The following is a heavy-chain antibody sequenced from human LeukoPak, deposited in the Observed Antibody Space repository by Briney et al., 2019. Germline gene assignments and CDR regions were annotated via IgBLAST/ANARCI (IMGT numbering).Heavy chain of an antibody. V-gene: IGHV5-51*01. CDR1: GYSFTSYW. CDR3: ARFDYYSGYSGYDSIDY. Sequence: LGESLKISCKGSGYSFTSYWIGWVRQMPGKGLEWMGIIYPGDSDTRYSPSFQGQVTISADKSISTAYLQWSSLKASDTAMYYCARFDYYSGYSGYDSIDYWGQGTLVTVSS. CDR2: IYPGDSDT. J-gene: IGHJ4*02. D-gene: IGHD5-12*01.